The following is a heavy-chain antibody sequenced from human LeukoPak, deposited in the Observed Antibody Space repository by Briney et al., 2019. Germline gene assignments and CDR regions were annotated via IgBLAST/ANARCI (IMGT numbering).Heavy chain of an antibody. D-gene: IGHD2-8*01. CDR1: GFTFGAYF. CDR2: ISSNEYDT. CDR3: VKDLNGTWSFDY. Sequence: PGGSLRLSCSASGFTFGAYFMHWVRQAPGKGLQYVSSISSNEYDTYYADFVKGRFTISRDNSKNTLFLQMNNLRPEDTAVYYCVKDLNGTWSFDYWGQGTLVTVSS. V-gene: IGHV3-64D*06. J-gene: IGHJ4*02.